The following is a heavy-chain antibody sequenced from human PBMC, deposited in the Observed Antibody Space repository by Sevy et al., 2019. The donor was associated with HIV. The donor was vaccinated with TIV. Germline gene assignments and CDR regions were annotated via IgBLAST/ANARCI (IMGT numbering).Heavy chain of an antibody. Sequence: GGSLRLSCAASGFTFSAYAMNWVRQAPGKGLEWVSAISGKGRNTHYTDSVEGRLTISRDNSKNTLYLQMNSLRAEDTAVYYCAKTIDSGGGVVPAANYFYYGLDVWGQGTTVTVSS. D-gene: IGHD2-2*01. CDR3: AKTIDSGGGVVPAANYFYYGLDV. CDR2: ISGKGRNT. J-gene: IGHJ6*02. V-gene: IGHV3-23*01. CDR1: GFTFSAYA.